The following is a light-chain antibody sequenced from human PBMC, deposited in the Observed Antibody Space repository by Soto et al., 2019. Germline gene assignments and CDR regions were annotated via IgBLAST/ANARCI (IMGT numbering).Light chain of an antibody. V-gene: IGKV3-20*01. J-gene: IGKJ5*01. CDR3: RQYDLQPGT. CDR2: GAS. Sequence: DTVSTQSPITLSLYPGERATLSFRASQSGGSSYLAWYQQKPGQAPRLLIYGASTRATGIPDRFTGSGSGTDFTLSISSLTPADIAIFYCRQYDLQPGTFGQGTRVEIK. CDR1: QSGGSSY.